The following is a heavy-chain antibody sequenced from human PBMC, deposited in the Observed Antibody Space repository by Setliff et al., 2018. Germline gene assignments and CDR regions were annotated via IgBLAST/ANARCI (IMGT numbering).Heavy chain of an antibody. CDR3: AVAHDSSGYTSGY. Sequence: PSETLSLTCAVSGGSISSSNWWSWVRQPPGKGLEWIGEIYHSGSTNYNPSLKSRVTISVDKSKNQFSLKLSSVTAADTAVYYCAVAHDSSGYTSGYWGQGTLVTVSS. CDR2: IYHSGST. J-gene: IGHJ4*02. CDR1: GGSISSSNW. D-gene: IGHD3-22*01. V-gene: IGHV4-4*02.